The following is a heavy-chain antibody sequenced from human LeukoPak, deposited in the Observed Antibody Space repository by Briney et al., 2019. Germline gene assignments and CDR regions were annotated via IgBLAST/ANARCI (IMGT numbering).Heavy chain of an antibody. V-gene: IGHV3-23*01. Sequence: PGGSLRLSCAASGFSFNNYAMSWVRQAPGKGLEWVSIIIASSGATFYADSVKSRFTISRDTSKNTLYLQLNSLRLEDTAVYYCVKGGYDYIEVAYFDFWGQGTLVTVSS. CDR1: GFSFNNYA. CDR2: IIASSGAT. J-gene: IGHJ4*02. D-gene: IGHD5-12*01. CDR3: VKGGYDYIEVAYFDF.